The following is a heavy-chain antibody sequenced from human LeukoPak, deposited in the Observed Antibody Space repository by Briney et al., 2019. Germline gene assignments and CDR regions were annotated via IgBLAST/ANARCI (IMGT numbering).Heavy chain of an antibody. CDR2: IYYSGST. D-gene: IGHD3-10*01. J-gene: IGHJ4*02. Sequence: SETLSLTCTVSGGSISSSSYYWGWIRQPPGKGLEWIGSIYYSGSTYYNPSLKSRVTISVDTSKNQFSLKLSSVTAADTAVYYCVRLTLSVSGSYYYYFDYWGQGTLVTVSS. CDR1: GGSISSSSYY. CDR3: VRLTLSVSGSYYYYFDY. V-gene: IGHV4-39*01.